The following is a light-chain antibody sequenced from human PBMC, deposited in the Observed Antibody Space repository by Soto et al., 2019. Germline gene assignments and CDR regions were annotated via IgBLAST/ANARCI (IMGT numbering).Light chain of an antibody. CDR3: SSYTSSSTLNV. Sequence: QSALTQPASVSGSPGQSITISCTGTSSDVGGYNYVSWYQQHPGKAPKPMIYEVSNRPSGVSNRFSGSKSGNTASLTISGLQAEDEADYYCSSYTSSSTLNVFGTGTKVTVL. CDR2: EVS. CDR1: SSDVGGYNY. V-gene: IGLV2-14*01. J-gene: IGLJ1*01.